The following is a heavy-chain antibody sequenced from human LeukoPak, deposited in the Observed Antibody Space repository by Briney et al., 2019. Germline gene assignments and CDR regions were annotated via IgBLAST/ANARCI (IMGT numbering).Heavy chain of an antibody. CDR2: ISGGGDPT. CDR1: GFTFNNYV. V-gene: IGHV3-23*01. Sequence: PGGSLRLSCTASGFTFNNYVLSWVRQAPGKGLEWVSAISGGGDPTYYADSVKGRFTISRDNSKNTVYLQMNSLRAEDTAVYYCAKDRGLVGATPSNFDYWGQGTLVTVSS. J-gene: IGHJ4*02. D-gene: IGHD1-26*01. CDR3: AKDRGLVGATPSNFDY.